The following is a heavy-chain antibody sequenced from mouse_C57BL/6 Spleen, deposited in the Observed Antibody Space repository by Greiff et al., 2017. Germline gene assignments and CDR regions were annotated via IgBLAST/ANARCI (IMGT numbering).Heavy chain of an antibody. CDR2: IYPSSGST. D-gene: IGHD3-2*02. CDR1: GYTFTSYW. Sequence: QVQLQQPGAELVTPGASVTMSCKASGYTFTSYWITWVKQRPGQGLEWIGDIYPSSGSTNYNEKFKSKATLTVDTSSSTAYMQLSSLTSEDSAVYYCTRRTQATPEDYWGQGTSVTVSS. CDR3: TRRTQATPEDY. V-gene: IGHV1-55*01. J-gene: IGHJ4*01.